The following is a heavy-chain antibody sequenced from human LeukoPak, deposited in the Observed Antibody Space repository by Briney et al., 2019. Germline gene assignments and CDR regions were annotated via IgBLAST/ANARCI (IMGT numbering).Heavy chain of an antibody. CDR3: AREGFPPKISDFWSGLGPYYYYGMDV. J-gene: IGHJ6*02. D-gene: IGHD3-3*01. Sequence: ASVKVSCTASGFTFTSHDYNWVRQATGQGLEWMGWMNPNSGSTGYAQKFQGRVTMTRDTSTSTVYMELSSLRSEDTAVYYCAREGFPPKISDFWSGLGPYYYYGMDVWGQGTTVTVSS. CDR1: GFTFTSHD. CDR2: MNPNSGST. V-gene: IGHV1-8*01.